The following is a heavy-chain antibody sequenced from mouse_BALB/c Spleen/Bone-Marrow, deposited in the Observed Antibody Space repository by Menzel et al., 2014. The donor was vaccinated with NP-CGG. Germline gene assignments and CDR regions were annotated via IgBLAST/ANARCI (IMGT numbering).Heavy chain of an antibody. CDR2: ILPGSDST. V-gene: IGHV1-9*01. D-gene: IGHD3-2*01. Sequence: VQLQQSGAELLQPGASVKISCKATGYPFSSYWIEWVKQRPGHGLAWIGEILPGSDSTNYNENFKGKATFTADTSSNTAYMQLNSLTSEDSAGYLCARDSADYLAWFAYWGQGTLVTVSA. CDR3: ARDSADYLAWFAY. CDR1: GYPFSSYW. J-gene: IGHJ3*01.